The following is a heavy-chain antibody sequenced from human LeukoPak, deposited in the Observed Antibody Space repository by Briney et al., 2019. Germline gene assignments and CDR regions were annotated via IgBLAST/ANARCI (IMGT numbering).Heavy chain of an antibody. J-gene: IGHJ4*02. CDR1: GGSISNGDHY. D-gene: IGHD4-17*01. CDR3: ARGNGDYSNFDY. V-gene: IGHV4-30-4*08. Sequence: SETLSLTCTVSGGSISNGDHYWSWIRQHPGKGLEWIGHIYYSGSTYYNPSLKSRVTISVDTSKNQFSLKLSSVTAADTAVYYCARGNGDYSNFDYWGQGTLVTVSS. CDR2: IYYSGST.